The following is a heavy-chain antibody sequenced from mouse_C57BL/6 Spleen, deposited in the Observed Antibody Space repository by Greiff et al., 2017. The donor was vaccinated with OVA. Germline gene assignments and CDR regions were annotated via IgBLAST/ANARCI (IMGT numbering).Heavy chain of an antibody. J-gene: IGHJ2*01. CDR3: ARHGTVVATGTGDY. CDR2: ISSGGSYT. D-gene: IGHD1-1*01. Sequence: EVQLVESGGDLVKPGGSLKLSCAASGFTFSSYGMSWVRQTPDKRLEWVATISSGGSYTYYPDSVKGRFTISRDNAKNTLYLQMSSLKSEDTAMYYGARHGTVVATGTGDYWGQGTTLTVSS. CDR1: GFTFSSYG. V-gene: IGHV5-6*01.